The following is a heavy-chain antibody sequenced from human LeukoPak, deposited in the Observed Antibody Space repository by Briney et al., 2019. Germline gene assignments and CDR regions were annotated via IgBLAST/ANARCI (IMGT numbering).Heavy chain of an antibody. D-gene: IGHD3-22*01. CDR3: ARDMIAVAKPKSWFDP. CDR1: GFTFSSYA. J-gene: IGHJ5*02. CDR2: ISYDGSNK. V-gene: IGHV3-30-3*01. Sequence: PGRSLRLSCAASGFTFSSYAMHWVRHAPRKGLEWVAVISYDGSNKYYADSVKGRFTISSDNSKNTLYLQMNSLRAEDTGVYYCARDMIAVAKPKSWFDPWGQGTLVTVSS.